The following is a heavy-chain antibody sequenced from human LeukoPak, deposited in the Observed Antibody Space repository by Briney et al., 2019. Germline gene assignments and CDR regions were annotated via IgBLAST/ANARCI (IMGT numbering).Heavy chain of an antibody. CDR1: GFTVSSNY. CDR3: ARDKGVVRGVRLWYFDL. V-gene: IGHV3-53*01. CDR2: IYSGGST. D-gene: IGHD3-10*01. J-gene: IGHJ2*01. Sequence: GGSLRLSCAASGFTVSSNYMSWVRQAPGKGLEWVSVIYSGGSTYYADSVKGRFTISRDNSKNTLYLQMNSLRAEDTAVYYCARDKGVVRGVRLWYFDLWGRGTLVTVSS.